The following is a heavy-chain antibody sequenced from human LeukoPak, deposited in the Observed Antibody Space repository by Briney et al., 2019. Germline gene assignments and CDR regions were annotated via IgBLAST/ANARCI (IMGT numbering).Heavy chain of an antibody. CDR3: RGYYYDSSGYYLTDY. Sequence: GGSLRLSCAASGFTFSSYAMHWVRQAPGKGLEWVAVISYDGSNKYYADSVKGRFTISRDNSKNTLCLEMNSLRPEDTAVYYCRGYYYDSSGYYLTDYWGQGTLVTVSS. CDR2: ISYDGSNK. D-gene: IGHD3-22*01. J-gene: IGHJ4*02. CDR1: GFTFSSYA. V-gene: IGHV3-30*04.